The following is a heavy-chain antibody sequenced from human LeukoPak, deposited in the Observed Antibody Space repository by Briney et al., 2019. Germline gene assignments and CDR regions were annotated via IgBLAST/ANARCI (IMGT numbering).Heavy chain of an antibody. J-gene: IGHJ4*02. V-gene: IGHV4-59*01. CDR1: GGSISGKY. D-gene: IGHD3-10*01. CDR2: IYYSGTT. CDR3: ARVRTYYYGSGYDY. Sequence: SETLSLTCTVSGGSISGKYWSWIRQTPGKGLEWVGYIYYSGTTKYNPSLKSRVTISVDTSKNQFSLKLSSVTAADTAVYYCARVRTYYYGSGYDYWGQGTLVTVSS.